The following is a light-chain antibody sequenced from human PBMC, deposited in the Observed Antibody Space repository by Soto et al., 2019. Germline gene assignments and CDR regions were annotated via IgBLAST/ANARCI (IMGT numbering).Light chain of an antibody. J-gene: IGLJ1*01. CDR3: CSSAGSGTYV. CDR1: SSDVGNYNL. CDR2: EVS. Sequence: QSVLTQPASVSGSPGQSITLSCTGTSSDVGNYNLVSWYQQHPGKAPKLMIYEVSQRPSGVSNRFSGSKSGNTASLAISGLQAEDEADYYCCSSAGSGTYVFGTGTKVTVL. V-gene: IGLV2-23*02.